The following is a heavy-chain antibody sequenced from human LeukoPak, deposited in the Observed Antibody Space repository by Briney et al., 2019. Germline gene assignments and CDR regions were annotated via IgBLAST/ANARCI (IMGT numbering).Heavy chain of an antibody. CDR2: IIPILGIA. J-gene: IGHJ4*02. V-gene: IGHV1-69*04. D-gene: IGHD3-22*01. CDR3: ARSNLGILYYYDSSGYWLPDY. CDR1: GGTFSSYA. Sequence: GASVKVSCKASGGTFSSYAISWVRQAPGQGLEWMGRIIPILGIANYAQKFQGRVTITADKSTSTAYMELSSLRSEDTAVYYCARSNLGILYYYDSSGYWLPDYWGQGTLVTVSS.